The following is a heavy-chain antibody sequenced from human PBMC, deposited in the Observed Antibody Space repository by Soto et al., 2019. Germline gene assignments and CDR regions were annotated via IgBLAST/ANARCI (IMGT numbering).Heavy chain of an antibody. J-gene: IGHJ5*02. Sequence: GGSLRLSCAASGFTFSSYSMNWVRQAPGKGLEWVSSISSSSSYIYYADSVKGRFTISRDNAKNSLYLQMNSLRAEDTAVYYCAKGLYCSGGSCYPVDEWFDPWGQGTLVTVSS. CDR1: GFTFSSYS. V-gene: IGHV3-21*01. CDR3: AKGLYCSGGSCYPVDEWFDP. CDR2: ISSSSSYI. D-gene: IGHD2-15*01.